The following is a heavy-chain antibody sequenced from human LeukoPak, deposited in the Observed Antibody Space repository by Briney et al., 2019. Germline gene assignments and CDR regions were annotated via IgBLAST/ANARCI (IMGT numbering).Heavy chain of an antibody. CDR1: GGSISSYY. CDR3: ARGPYYDFWSGPNTYNWFDP. CDR2: IYYSGST. V-gene: IGHV4-59*01. J-gene: IGHJ5*02. Sequence: SETPSLTCTVSGGSISSYYWSWIRQPPGKGLEWIGYIYYSGSTNYNPSLKSRVTISVDTSKNQFSLKLSSVTAADTAVYYCARGPYYDFWSGPNTYNWFDPWSQGTLVTVSS. D-gene: IGHD3-3*01.